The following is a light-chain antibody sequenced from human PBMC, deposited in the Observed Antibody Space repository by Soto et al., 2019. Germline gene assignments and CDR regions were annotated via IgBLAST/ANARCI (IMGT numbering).Light chain of an antibody. CDR1: KTTSTY. CDR2: GVS. Sequence: VLPPYQPTLSVSTGGRPTLSGRPARKTTSTYLAWYQQKPGQAPRLLIYGVSSRATGVPDRFSGSGSGTDFTLTISRLQPEDFAVYYCQQYNDWPLTFGQGTKVDIK. CDR3: QQYNDWPLT. J-gene: IGKJ1*01. V-gene: IGKV3D-15*01.